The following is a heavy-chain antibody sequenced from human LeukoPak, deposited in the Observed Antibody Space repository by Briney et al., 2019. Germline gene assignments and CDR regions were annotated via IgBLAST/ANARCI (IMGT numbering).Heavy chain of an antibody. CDR1: GFTFSSYS. J-gene: IGHJ4*02. V-gene: IGHV3-21*01. CDR2: ISSSSYI. D-gene: IGHD2-2*01. CDR3: ARDPYCSSTSCYILDY. Sequence: GGSLRLSCAASGFTFSSYSMNWVRQAPGKGLEWVSSISSSSYIYYADSVKGRFTISRDNAKNSLYLQMNSLRAEDTAVYYCARDPYCSSTSCYILDYWGQGTLVTVSS.